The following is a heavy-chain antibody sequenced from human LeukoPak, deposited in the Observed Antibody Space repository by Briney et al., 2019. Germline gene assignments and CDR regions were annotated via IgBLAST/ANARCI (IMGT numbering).Heavy chain of an antibody. V-gene: IGHV3-21*01. CDR3: ARDMPIDY. CDR2: ISSSSSYI. D-gene: IGHD2-2*01. CDR1: GFTVSSNY. Sequence: GGSLRLSCAASGFTVSSNYMTWVRQAPGKGLEWVSSISSSSSYIYYADSVKGRFTISRDNAKNSLYLQMNSLRAEDTAVYYCARDMPIDYWGQGTLVTVSS. J-gene: IGHJ4*02.